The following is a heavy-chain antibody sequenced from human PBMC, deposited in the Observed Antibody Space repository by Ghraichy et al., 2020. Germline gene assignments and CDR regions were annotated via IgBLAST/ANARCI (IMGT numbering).Heavy chain of an antibody. Sequence: GESLNISCAASGFTFSSYAMHWVRQAPGKGLEWVAVISYDGSNKYYADSVKGRFTISRDNSKNTLYLQMNSLRAEDTAVYYCARDSLGSSGYYPKGGFDYWGQGTLVTVSS. CDR2: ISYDGSNK. CDR3: ARDSLGSSGYYPKGGFDY. J-gene: IGHJ4*02. CDR1: GFTFSSYA. D-gene: IGHD3-22*01. V-gene: IGHV3-30-3*01.